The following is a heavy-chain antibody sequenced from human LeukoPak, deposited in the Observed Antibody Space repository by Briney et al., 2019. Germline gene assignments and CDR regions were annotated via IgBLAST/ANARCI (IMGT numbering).Heavy chain of an antibody. J-gene: IGHJ4*02. CDR2: LSPGGGTI. V-gene: IGHV3-11*01. CDR3: TIGRDIAVAGPGGYFDH. D-gene: IGHD6-19*01. CDR1: GFTFSDYH. Sequence: GGSLRLSCAASGFTFSDYHMIWIRQAPGKGLEWLSYLSPGGGTIYFADSVRGRFTISRDNAKNSLYLQMNSLTADDTAVYYCTIGRDIAVAGPGGYFDHWGQGTLVTASS.